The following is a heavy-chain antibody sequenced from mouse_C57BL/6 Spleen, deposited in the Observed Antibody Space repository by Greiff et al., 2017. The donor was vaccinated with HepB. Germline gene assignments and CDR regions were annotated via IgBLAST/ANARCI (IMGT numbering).Heavy chain of an antibody. CDR2: ISSGSSTI. V-gene: IGHV5-17*01. J-gene: IGHJ1*03. CDR1: GFTFSDYG. CDR3: AITYYYGSSYNWYFDV. Sequence: EVKLEESGGGLVKPGGSLKLSCAASGFTFSDYGMHWVRQAPEKGLEWVAYISSGSSTIYYADTVKGRFTISRDNAKNTLFLQMTSLRSEDTAMYYCAITYYYGSSYNWYFDVWGTGTTVTVSS. D-gene: IGHD1-1*01.